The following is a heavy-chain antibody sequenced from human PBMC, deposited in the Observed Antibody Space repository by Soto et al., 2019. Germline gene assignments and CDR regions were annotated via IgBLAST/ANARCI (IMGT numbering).Heavy chain of an antibody. CDR2: IYCSGST. Sequence: SETLSLTCTVSGGSISSSSYYWGWIRQPPGKGLEWIGSIYCSGSTYYNPSLKSRVTISVDTSKNQFSLKLSSVTAADTAVYYCASIFYVPRYCSSTSCQYFDYWGQGTLVTVSS. CDR1: GGSISSSSYY. J-gene: IGHJ4*02. CDR3: ASIFYVPRYCSSTSCQYFDY. V-gene: IGHV4-39*01. D-gene: IGHD2-2*01.